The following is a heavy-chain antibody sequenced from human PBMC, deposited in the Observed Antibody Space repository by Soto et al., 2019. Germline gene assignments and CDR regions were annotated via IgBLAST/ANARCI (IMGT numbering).Heavy chain of an antibody. D-gene: IGHD5-18*01. CDR3: AHSTDTTMALDY. CDR2: IYWDDDK. V-gene: IGHV2-5*02. CDR1: GFSLSTSGVG. J-gene: IGHJ4*02. Sequence: QITLKESSPTLVKPTQTLTLTCTFSGFSLSTSGVGVGWIRQPPGRALEWLALIYWDDDKRYSPSLKTRLTLXKXXSKNHVVLTMTNMDHVDTATYYCAHSTDTTMALDYWGQGTLVTVSS.